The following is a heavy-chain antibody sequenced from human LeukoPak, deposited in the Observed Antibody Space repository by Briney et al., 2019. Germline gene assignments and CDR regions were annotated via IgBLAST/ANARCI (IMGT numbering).Heavy chain of an antibody. D-gene: IGHD6-19*01. V-gene: IGHV3-23*01. CDR1: GFSFSSFA. Sequence: GGSLRLFCVGSGFSFSSFAMTWVRQAPGKGLEWVSTIYGGGTNTFYADSVKGRFTIPRDDSKNMQFLEMDSLRPEDTAVYFCAKRITVAAGIYFDSWGQGTLVTVSS. J-gene: IGHJ4*02. CDR2: IYGGGTNT. CDR3: AKRITVAAGIYFDS.